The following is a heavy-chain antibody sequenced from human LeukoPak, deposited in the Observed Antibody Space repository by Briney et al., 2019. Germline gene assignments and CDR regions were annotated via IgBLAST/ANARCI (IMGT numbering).Heavy chain of an antibody. J-gene: IGHJ4*02. CDR3: ARAPLYYDSSGYTLDY. CDR2: ISYDGSNK. CDR1: GFTFSSYA. D-gene: IGHD3-22*01. Sequence: GGSLRLSCAASGFTFSSYAMSWVRQAPGKGLEWVAVISYDGSNKYYADSVKGRFTISRDNSKNTLYLQMNSLRAEDTAVYYCARAPLYYDSSGYTLDYWGQGTLVTVSS. V-gene: IGHV3-30*04.